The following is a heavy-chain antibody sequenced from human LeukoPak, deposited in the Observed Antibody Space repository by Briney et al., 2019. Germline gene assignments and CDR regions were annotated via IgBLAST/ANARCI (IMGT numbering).Heavy chain of an antibody. Sequence: PGGSLRLSCAASGFTFDDYGMSWVRQAPGKGLEWVSGINWNGGSTGYADSVKGRLTISRDNAKNSLYLQMNSLRAEDTALYYCARGGPRLEYQLPTVISDYYYYMDVWGKGTTVTVSS. D-gene: IGHD2-2*01. CDR1: GFTFDDYG. J-gene: IGHJ6*03. CDR3: ARGGPRLEYQLPTVISDYYYYMDV. CDR2: INWNGGST. V-gene: IGHV3-20*04.